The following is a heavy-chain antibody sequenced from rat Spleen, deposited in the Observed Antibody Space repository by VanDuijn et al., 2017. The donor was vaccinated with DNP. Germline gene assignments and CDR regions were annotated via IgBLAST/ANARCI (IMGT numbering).Heavy chain of an antibody. J-gene: IGHJ2*01. V-gene: IGHV5-22*01. D-gene: IGHD4-3*01. CDR1: GFTFRDYY. CDR3: VRWYNSGYYFDH. CDR2: ISYDGGRN. Sequence: EVQLVESGGGFVQPGRSLKLSCAASGFTFRDYYMAWVRQVPTKGLEWVAYISYDGGRNYNGDSVKGRFTISRANVKSTLYLQMNSLRSEDMATYYCVRWYNSGYYFDHWGQGVMVTVSS.